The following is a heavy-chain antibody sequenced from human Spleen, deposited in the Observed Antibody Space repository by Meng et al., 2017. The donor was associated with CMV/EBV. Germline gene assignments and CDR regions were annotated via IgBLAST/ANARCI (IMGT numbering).Heavy chain of an antibody. CDR3: ARDLSLGLVVSGADH. Sequence: ASVKVSCKASGYSFTDYHIHWVRQAPGQGPEWMGWINPNNGGTTYAQKFQGRVTLTADTSINTVHMEVTRLRSEDTAVYYCARDLSLGLVVSGADHWGQGILVTVSS. CDR2: INPNNGGT. J-gene: IGHJ4*02. D-gene: IGHD2-21*01. CDR1: GYSFTDYH. V-gene: IGHV1-2*02.